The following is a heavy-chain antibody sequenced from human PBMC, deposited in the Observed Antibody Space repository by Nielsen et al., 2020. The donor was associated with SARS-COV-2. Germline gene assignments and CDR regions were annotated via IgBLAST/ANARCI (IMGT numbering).Heavy chain of an antibody. CDR1: GYTFTSYY. Sequence: ASVKVSCKASGYTFTSYYMHWVRQAPGQGLEWMGIINPSGGSTSYAQKFQGRVTMTRDTSTSTAYMELSRLRSDDTAVYYCARDNYDFWSGHYYYGMDVWGQGTTVTVSS. D-gene: IGHD3-3*01. CDR3: ARDNYDFWSGHYYYGMDV. V-gene: IGHV1-46*01. CDR2: INPSGGST. J-gene: IGHJ6*02.